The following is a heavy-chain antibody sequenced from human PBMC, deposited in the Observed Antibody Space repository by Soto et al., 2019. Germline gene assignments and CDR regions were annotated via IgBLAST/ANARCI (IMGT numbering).Heavy chain of an antibody. V-gene: IGHV3-30*03. CDR3: ASSNTRSRDVDR. J-gene: IGHJ5*02. D-gene: IGHD2-2*01. CDR2: ISYDGSNK. Sequence: HPGGSLRLSCAASGFTFSSYGMHWVRQAPGKGLEWVAVISYDGSNKYYADSVKGRFTISRDNSKNTLYLQMDSLRVEDTAVYYCASSNTRSRDVDRWGQGTLVTVSS. CDR1: GFTFSSYG.